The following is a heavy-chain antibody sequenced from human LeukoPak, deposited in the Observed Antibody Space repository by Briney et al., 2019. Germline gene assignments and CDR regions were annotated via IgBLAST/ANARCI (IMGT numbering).Heavy chain of an antibody. CDR3: ARARGPEYYDFWSGYSPFDY. J-gene: IGHJ4*02. D-gene: IGHD3-3*01. Sequence: GASMKVSCKASGGTFSSYAISWVRQAPGQGLEWMGGIIPIFGTANYAQKFQGRVTITTDESTSTAYMELSSLRSEDTAVYYCARARGPEYYDFWSGYSPFDYWGQGTLVTVSS. V-gene: IGHV1-69*05. CDR2: IIPIFGTA. CDR1: GGTFSSYA.